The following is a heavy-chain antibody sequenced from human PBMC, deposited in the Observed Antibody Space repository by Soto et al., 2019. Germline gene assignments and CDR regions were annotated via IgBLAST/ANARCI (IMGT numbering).Heavy chain of an antibody. CDR1: GFALSSSGLG. J-gene: IGHJ5*02. Sequence: QITLKESGPSLVKPTQTLTLTCTFSGFALSSSGLGVGWIRQPPGKDLECLELIYWDDDKRYSPSLKSRRTITKDTSENQVVLTMTNMDPVDTATYYCAHIAAVVQGYWLDPWGQGTLVTVSS. CDR3: AHIAAVVQGYWLDP. CDR2: IYWDDDK. D-gene: IGHD2-15*01. V-gene: IGHV2-5*02.